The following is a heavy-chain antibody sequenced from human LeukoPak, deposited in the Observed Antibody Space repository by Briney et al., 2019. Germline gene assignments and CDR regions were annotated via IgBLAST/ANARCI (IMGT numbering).Heavy chain of an antibody. D-gene: IGHD3-10*02. Sequence: PGGSLRLSCAASGFTFSSYEMNWVRQAPGKGLEWVPYISSSGSTIYYADSVKGRFTISRDNAKNSLYLQMNSLRAEDTAVYYCAELGITMIGGVWGKGTTATISS. V-gene: IGHV3-48*03. J-gene: IGHJ6*04. CDR2: ISSSGSTI. CDR3: AELGITMIGGV. CDR1: GFTFSSYE.